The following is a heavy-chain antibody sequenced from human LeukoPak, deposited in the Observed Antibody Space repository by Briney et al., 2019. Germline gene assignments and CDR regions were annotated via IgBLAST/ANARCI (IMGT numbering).Heavy chain of an antibody. J-gene: IGHJ4*02. V-gene: IGHV3-74*01. D-gene: IGHD5-18*01. CDR3: ARGSGYGVFDY. Sequence: GGSLRLSCAASGLTFSSYWMHWVRQAPGKGLVWVSRISSDGSITSYADSVKGRFTISRDNAKNTLDLQMNSLRGEDTAVYYCARGSGYGVFDYWGQGTLVTVSS. CDR2: ISSDGSIT. CDR1: GLTFSSYW.